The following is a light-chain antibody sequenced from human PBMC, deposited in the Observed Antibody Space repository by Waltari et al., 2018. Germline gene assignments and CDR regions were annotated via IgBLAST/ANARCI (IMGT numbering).Light chain of an antibody. CDR3: MQGTHWPLT. CDR2: KVS. CDR1: QSLVHSDGHNY. Sequence: DVVMTQSPLSLPVTLGQPASLSCKLSQSLVHSDGHNYLAWFQPRPGQSPRRLIYKVSNRESGVPDRFSASGSGTDFTLKISRVEAEDVGVYYCMQGTHWPLTFGGGTKVEIK. V-gene: IGKV2-30*02. J-gene: IGKJ4*01.